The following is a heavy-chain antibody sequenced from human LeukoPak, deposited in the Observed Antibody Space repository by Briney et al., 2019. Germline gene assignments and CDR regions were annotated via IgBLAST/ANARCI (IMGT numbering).Heavy chain of an antibody. V-gene: IGHV4-34*01. Sequence: PSETLSLTCAVYGGSFSGYYWSWIRQPPGKGLEWIGEINHSGSTNYNPSLKSRVTISVDTSKNQFSLELSSVTAADTAVYYCARDGAPVVVVAATGDWFDPWGQGTLVTVSS. D-gene: IGHD2-15*01. CDR2: INHSGST. J-gene: IGHJ5*02. CDR1: GGSFSGYY. CDR3: ARDGAPVVVVAATGDWFDP.